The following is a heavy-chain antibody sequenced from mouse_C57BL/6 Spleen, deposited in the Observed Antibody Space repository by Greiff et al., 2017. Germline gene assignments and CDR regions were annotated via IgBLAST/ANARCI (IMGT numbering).Heavy chain of an antibody. D-gene: IGHD2-5*01. CDR2: IIPSNGGT. CDR3: ASGYYYSSPLFDD. J-gene: IGHJ2*01. Sequence: QVQLMQPGTELVKPGASVKLSCKASGYTFTSYWMHWVKQTPGQGLEWIGNIIPSNGGTNYNEKFKSKVTLSIDKSSSKVYMQLSSLKSEDSAIYYCASGYYYSSPLFDDWGQGTTLTVSS. CDR1: GYTFTSYW. V-gene: IGHV1-53*01.